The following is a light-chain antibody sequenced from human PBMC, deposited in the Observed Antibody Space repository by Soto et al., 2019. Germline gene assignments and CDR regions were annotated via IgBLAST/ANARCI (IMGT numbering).Light chain of an antibody. CDR3: QQYSTLPHT. CDR1: QSVSNSF. V-gene: IGKV3-20*01. CDR2: GIS. J-gene: IGKJ2*01. Sequence: ESVLTQSPDTLSLSPGDRATLSCRTSQSVSNSFFAWYQQKPGQAPRLLIYGISTRATGIPARFSGSGSATDFTLTISRLEPEDFVVYFCQQYSTLPHTFGHGTKLEVK.